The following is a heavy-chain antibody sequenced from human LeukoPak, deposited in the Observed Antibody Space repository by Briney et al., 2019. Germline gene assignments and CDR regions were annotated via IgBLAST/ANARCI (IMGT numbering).Heavy chain of an antibody. CDR2: IIPIFGTA. Sequence: ASVKVSCKASGGTLSSYAISWVRQAPGQGLEWMGGIIPIFGTANYAQKFQGRVTITTDESTSTAYMELSSLRSEDTAVYYCAVEMATIRGDAFDIWGQGTMVTVSS. CDR1: GGTLSSYA. V-gene: IGHV1-69*05. CDR3: AVEMATIRGDAFDI. D-gene: IGHD5-24*01. J-gene: IGHJ3*02.